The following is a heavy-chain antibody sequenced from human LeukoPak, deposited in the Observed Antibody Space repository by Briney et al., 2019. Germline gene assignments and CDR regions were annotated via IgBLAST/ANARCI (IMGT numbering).Heavy chain of an antibody. V-gene: IGHV4-59*01. J-gene: IGHJ4*02. CDR1: GGSISTYL. Sequence: PSETLSLTCTVSGGSISTYLWSWIRQPPGKGLEWIGYIYNSGNTNYNPSLKSRVTISVDRSKNQFSLKLSSVTAADTAVYYCARTLSWSFYSDYWGQGTVVTLSS. CDR3: ARTLSWSFYSDY. CDR2: IYNSGNT. D-gene: IGHD3-10*01.